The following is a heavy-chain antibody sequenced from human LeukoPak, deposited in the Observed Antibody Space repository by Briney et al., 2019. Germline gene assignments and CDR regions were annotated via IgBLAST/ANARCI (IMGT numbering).Heavy chain of an antibody. J-gene: IGHJ6*03. CDR3: AKNDGNLPYYYYYMDV. CDR2: ILYDGSKK. V-gene: IGHV3-30*02. D-gene: IGHD1-1*01. Sequence: GGSLRLSCSASGFTFSRFGMHWVRQAPGQGLEWVAFILYDGSKKYYADSVKGRFTISRDNSKNTLYLQMNSLRAEDTAVYYCAKNDGNLPYYYYYMDVWGKGTTVTVSS. CDR1: GFTFSRFG.